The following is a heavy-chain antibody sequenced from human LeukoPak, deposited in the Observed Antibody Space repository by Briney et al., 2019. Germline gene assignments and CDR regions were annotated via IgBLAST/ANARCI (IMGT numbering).Heavy chain of an antibody. D-gene: IGHD5-18*01. J-gene: IGHJ6*03. V-gene: IGHV4-34*01. CDR3: ARARIQLWLYGARGYMDV. CDR2: INHSGST. Sequence: SETLSLTCAVYGGSFSGYYWSWIRQPPGKGLEWIGEINHSGSTNYNPSLKSRVTISVDTSKIQFSLKLSSVTAADTAVYYCARARIQLWLYGARGYMDVWGKGTTVTVSS. CDR1: GGSFSGYY.